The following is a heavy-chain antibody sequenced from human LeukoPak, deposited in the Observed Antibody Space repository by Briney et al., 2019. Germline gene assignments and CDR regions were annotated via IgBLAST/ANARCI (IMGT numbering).Heavy chain of an antibody. D-gene: IGHD5-18*01. CDR2: ISSSSSTI. V-gene: IGHV3-48*01. CDR1: GFTFSSYS. CDR3: ARDPLRGYSSHYFDY. J-gene: IGHJ4*02. Sequence: GGSLRLSCAASGFTFSSYSMNWVRQAPGKGLEWVSYISSSSSTIYYADSVKGRFTISRDNAKNSLYLQMNSLRAEDTAVYYCARDPLRGYSSHYFDYWGQGTLVTVSS.